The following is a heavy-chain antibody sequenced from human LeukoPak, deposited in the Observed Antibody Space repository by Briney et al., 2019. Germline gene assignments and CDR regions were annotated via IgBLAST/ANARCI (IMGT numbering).Heavy chain of an antibody. J-gene: IGHJ4*02. CDR3: ARAGSSSWFDY. V-gene: IGHV4-59*01. CDR2: IYYSGST. Sequence: SETLSLTCTVSGGSISSYYWSWIRQPPGKGLEWIGYIYYSGSTNYNPSLKSRVTISVDTSKNQFSLKLSSVTAADTAAYYCARAGSSSWFDYWGQGTLVTVSS. D-gene: IGHD6-13*01. CDR1: GGSISSYY.